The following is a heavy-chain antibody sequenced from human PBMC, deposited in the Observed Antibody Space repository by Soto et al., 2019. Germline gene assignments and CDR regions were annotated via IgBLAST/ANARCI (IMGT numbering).Heavy chain of an antibody. CDR3: AKAYSSGWDFFDY. Sequence: PGGSLRLSCAASGFTFNTYAMSWVRQTPGKGLEWVSGISGGSGGGSTYYADSVKGRFTISRDSSKNTVYLQMNSLRAEDTAVYYCAKAYSSGWDFFDYWGQGTLVTVSS. D-gene: IGHD6-19*01. CDR2: ISGGSGGGST. J-gene: IGHJ4*02. V-gene: IGHV3-23*01. CDR1: GFTFNTYA.